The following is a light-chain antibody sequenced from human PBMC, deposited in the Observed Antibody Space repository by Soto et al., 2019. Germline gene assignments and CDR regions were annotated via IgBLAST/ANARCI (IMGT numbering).Light chain of an antibody. Sequence: QSALTQPASVSGSPGQSITISCTGTSSDVGSYNLVSWYQQHPGKAPKHMIYEGSKRPSGVSNRFSGSKSGNTASLTISGLQAEDEADYYFCSYAGSSTWVFGGGTKLTVL. CDR3: CSYAGSSTWV. CDR1: SSDVGSYNL. J-gene: IGLJ3*02. CDR2: EGS. V-gene: IGLV2-23*01.